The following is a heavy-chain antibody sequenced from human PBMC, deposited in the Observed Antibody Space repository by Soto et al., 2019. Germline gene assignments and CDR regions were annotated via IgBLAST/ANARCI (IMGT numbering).Heavy chain of an antibody. V-gene: IGHV3-15*07. J-gene: IGHJ4*02. CDR1: SVSNAW. CDR3: TSVGR. CDR2: GKRKTDGGTT. Sequence: SVSNAWSNWVRQAPGKGLEWVGRGKRKTDGGTTYYAAPVKGRFTISRDDSKNTLYLQMNSLKTEDTTVYYCTSVGRWGQGHLVTVSS.